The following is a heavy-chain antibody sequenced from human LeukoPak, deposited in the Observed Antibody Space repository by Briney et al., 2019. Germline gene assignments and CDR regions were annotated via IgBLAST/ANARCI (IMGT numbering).Heavy chain of an antibody. D-gene: IGHD2-2*01. CDR2: ISAYNGNT. J-gene: IGHJ4*02. CDR3: ARDMGVPAASYYFDY. CDR1: GYTFSNYG. Sequence: ASVKVSCKASGYTFSNYGISWVRQAPGQGLEWMGWISAYNGNTKYAQKLQGRVTMTTDTSTSTAYMELRSLRSDDTAVYYCARDMGVPAASYYFDYWGQGTLVTVS. V-gene: IGHV1-18*01.